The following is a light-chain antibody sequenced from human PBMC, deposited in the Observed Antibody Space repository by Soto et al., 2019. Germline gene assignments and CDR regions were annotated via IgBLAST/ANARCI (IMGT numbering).Light chain of an antibody. CDR3: QQSHDTPPT. CDR2: AAS. J-gene: IGKJ1*01. Sequence: DIQMTQSPSSLSASVGDRVTITCRASQSITTYLNWYQQKPGKAPKLLIYAASSLHSGVPSRFSGSGSGTHFTLTISSLQPEDFAIYYCQQSHDTPPTFGQGTKVDI. CDR1: QSITTY. V-gene: IGKV1-39*01.